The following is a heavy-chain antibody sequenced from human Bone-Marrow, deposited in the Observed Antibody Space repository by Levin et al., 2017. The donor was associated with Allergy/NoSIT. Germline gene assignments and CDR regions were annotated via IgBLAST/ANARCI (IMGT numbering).Heavy chain of an antibody. D-gene: IGHD4-17*01. CDR3: CHEETTWFLGRLGT. CDR1: GLKFSDAW. CDR2: IKHRDSGAT. Sequence: PGGSLRLSCEVSGLKFSDAWVSWVRQAPGKGLEWVGRIKHRDSGATHYAAPVQGRFTISRDDSKNTVYLQMNSLKIEDTAVYFCCHEETTWFLGRLGTWGPGTLVTVSS. V-gene: IGHV3-15*01. J-gene: IGHJ5*02.